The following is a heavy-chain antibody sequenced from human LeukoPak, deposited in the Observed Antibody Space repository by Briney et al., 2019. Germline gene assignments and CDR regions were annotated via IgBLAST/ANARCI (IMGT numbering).Heavy chain of an antibody. V-gene: IGHV4-59*08. D-gene: IGHD2-21*02. J-gene: IGHJ3*02. CDR1: GGSISSYY. CDR2: IYNSGST. CDR3: ARPNQGDYAFDI. Sequence: SETLSLTCTVSGGSISSYYWSWIRQPPGKGLEWIGYIYNSGSTNYNPSLKSRVTISTDTSKNQISLKLSYVTAADTAVYYCARPNQGDYAFDIWGQGTMVTVSS.